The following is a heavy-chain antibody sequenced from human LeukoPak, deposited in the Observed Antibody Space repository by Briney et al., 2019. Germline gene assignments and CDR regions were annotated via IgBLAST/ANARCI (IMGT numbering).Heavy chain of an antibody. Sequence: PGGSLRLSCAASGFTFSSYAMHWVRQAPGKGLEWVAVISYDGSNKYYADSVKGRFTISRDNSKNTLYLQMNSLRAEDTAVYYCAGEDFDYWGQGTLVTVSS. V-gene: IGHV3-30-3*01. CDR2: ISYDGSNK. CDR3: AGEDFDY. J-gene: IGHJ4*02. CDR1: GFTFSSYA.